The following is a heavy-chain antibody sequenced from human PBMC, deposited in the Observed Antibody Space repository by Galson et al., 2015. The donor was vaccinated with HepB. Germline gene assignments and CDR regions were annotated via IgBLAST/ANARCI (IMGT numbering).Heavy chain of an antibody. J-gene: IGHJ4*02. D-gene: IGHD5-24*01. V-gene: IGHV1-69*02. CDR2: TIPYLDIA. CDR1: GGTFSVYT. Sequence: SVKVSCKAPGGTFSVYTISWVRQAPGQGLEWMGRTIPYLDIANVAQKLQDRVTITADKSTTTAYLEVTGLRSEDTAVYYCAKEGDGYNADFWGQGTLVTVS. CDR3: AKEGDGYNADF.